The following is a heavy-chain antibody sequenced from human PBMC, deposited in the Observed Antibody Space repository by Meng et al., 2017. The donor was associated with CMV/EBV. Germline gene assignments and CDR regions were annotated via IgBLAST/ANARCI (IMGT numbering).Heavy chain of an antibody. V-gene: IGHV4-34*01. J-gene: IGHJ5*02. Sequence: YGGSLSGYYWSEIRQPPGKGLEWIGEINHSGSTNYNPSLKSRVTISVDTSKNQFSLKLSSVTAADTAVYYCARNYDFWSGYWNWFDPWGQGTLVTVSS. CDR1: GGSLSGYY. D-gene: IGHD3-3*01. CDR3: ARNYDFWSGYWNWFDP. CDR2: INHSGST.